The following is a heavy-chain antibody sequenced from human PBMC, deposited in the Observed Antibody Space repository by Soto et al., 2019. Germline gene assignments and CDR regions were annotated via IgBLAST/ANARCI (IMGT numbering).Heavy chain of an antibody. J-gene: IGHJ4*02. CDR1: GFTFSSYG. V-gene: IGHV3-30*18. D-gene: IGHD3-22*01. Sequence: GGSLRLSCAASGFTFSSYGMHWVRQAPGKGLEWVAVISYDGSNKYYADSVKGRFTISRDNSKNTLYLQMNSLRAEDTAVYYCAKVCGDYYDSSGHYYFDYWGQGTLVTVSS. CDR3: AKVCGDYYDSSGHYYFDY. CDR2: ISYDGSNK.